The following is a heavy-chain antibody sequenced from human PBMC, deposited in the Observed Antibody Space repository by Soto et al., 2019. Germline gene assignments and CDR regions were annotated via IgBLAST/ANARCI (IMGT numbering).Heavy chain of an antibody. Sequence: ASVKVYCKASGYTFTSYGISWVRQAPGQGLEWMGRISAYNGNTNYAQKLQGRVTMTTDTSTSTAYMELRSLRSDDTAVYYCARDATTAYYYDSSGPSAFDIWGQGTMVTVSS. CDR1: GYTFTSYG. D-gene: IGHD3-22*01. J-gene: IGHJ3*02. CDR2: ISAYNGNT. V-gene: IGHV1-18*04. CDR3: ARDATTAYYYDSSGPSAFDI.